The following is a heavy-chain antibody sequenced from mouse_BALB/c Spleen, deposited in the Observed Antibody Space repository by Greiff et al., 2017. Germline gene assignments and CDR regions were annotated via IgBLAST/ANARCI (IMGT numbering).Heavy chain of an antibody. Sequence: EVKLMESGGGLVQPGGSLRLSCATSGFTFTDYYMSWVRQPPGKALEWLGFIRNKANGYTTEYSASVKGRFTISRDNSQSILYLQMNTLRAEDSATYYCARDSHYYGSSYFYFDYWGQGTTLTVSS. CDR2: IRNKANGYTT. CDR3: ARDSHYYGSSYFYFDY. J-gene: IGHJ2*01. CDR1: GFTFTDYY. V-gene: IGHV7-3*02. D-gene: IGHD1-1*01.